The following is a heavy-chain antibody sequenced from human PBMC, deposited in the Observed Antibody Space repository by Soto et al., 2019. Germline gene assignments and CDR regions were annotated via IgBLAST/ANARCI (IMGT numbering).Heavy chain of an antibody. CDR2: MNPNSGNT. Sequence: ASVKVSCKASGYTFTSYDINWVRQATGQGLEWMGWMNPNSGNTGYAQKFQGRVTMTRNTSISTAYMELSSLRSEDTAVYYCAREGSSGSATNYYGMDVWGQGITVTVSS. CDR1: GYTFTSYD. D-gene: IGHD6-19*01. CDR3: AREGSSGSATNYYGMDV. J-gene: IGHJ6*02. V-gene: IGHV1-8*01.